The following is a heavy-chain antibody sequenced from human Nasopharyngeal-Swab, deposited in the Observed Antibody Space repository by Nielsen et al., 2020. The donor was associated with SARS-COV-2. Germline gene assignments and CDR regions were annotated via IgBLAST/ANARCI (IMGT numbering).Heavy chain of an antibody. J-gene: IGHJ4*02. D-gene: IGHD2-2*01. CDR2: FRYDESNK. CDR1: GFIFSNYA. CDR3: AKEECTGISCIRGFDY. V-gene: IGHV3-30*02. Sequence: GESLKISCAASGFIFSNYAMQWVRQAPGKGLEWVAFFRYDESNKRYADSVKGRFTISRDNSKNALYLEMNSLRAEDTAVYYCAKEECTGISCIRGFDYWGQGTLVTVSS.